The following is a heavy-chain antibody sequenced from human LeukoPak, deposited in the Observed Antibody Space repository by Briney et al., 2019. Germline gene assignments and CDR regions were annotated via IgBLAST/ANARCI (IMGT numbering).Heavy chain of an antibody. CDR3: AGGALRYFDWLPNTNNWFDP. D-gene: IGHD3-9*01. Sequence: ASLKVSRKPSGYTFTSYDINWVRHAPRQRLEWIGWMNPNSGNTRYAQKFQGRVTMTRSTSISTAYMELSSLRSEHTAVYYWAGGALRYFDWLPNTNNWFDPWGQGTLVTVSS. V-gene: IGHV1-8*01. CDR2: MNPNSGNT. CDR1: GYTFTSYD. J-gene: IGHJ5*02.